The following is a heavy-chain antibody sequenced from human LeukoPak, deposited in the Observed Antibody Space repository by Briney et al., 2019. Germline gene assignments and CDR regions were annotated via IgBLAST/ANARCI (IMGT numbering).Heavy chain of an antibody. Sequence: GGSLRLSCGASGFTFSSYGMSWGREAPGKGLEWVSAISGSGGSTYYADFVKGRFTISRDNSNNTLYLQMNSLRAEDTALYYCAKDTGRYHDAIDIWGQGTMVTVSS. CDR3: AKDTGRYHDAIDI. J-gene: IGHJ3*02. CDR1: GFTFSSYG. V-gene: IGHV3-23*01. D-gene: IGHD1-26*01. CDR2: ISGSGGST.